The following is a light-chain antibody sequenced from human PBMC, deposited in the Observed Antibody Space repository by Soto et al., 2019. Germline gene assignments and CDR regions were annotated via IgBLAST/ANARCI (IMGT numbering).Light chain of an antibody. CDR3: QKYNGALWA. V-gene: IGKV1-27*01. CDR2: AAS. Sequence: DIQTTQSPSSLSASIGDRVTITCRASQGIANYLAWYQQKPGKVPKLLIYAASSLQSGVPSRFSGSGSGTDFTLTIRGLQPEDVATYYCQKYNGALWAFGQGTKVDIK. J-gene: IGKJ1*01. CDR1: QGIANY.